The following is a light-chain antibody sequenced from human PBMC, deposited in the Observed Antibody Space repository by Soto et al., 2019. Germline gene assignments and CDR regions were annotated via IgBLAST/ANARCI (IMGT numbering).Light chain of an antibody. Sequence: QSALTQPASVSRSPGQLITISCTGTSSDVGGYNYVSWYQQHPGKAPKLMIYDVSNRPSGVSNRFSGSKSGNTASLTISGLQAEDEADYYCSSYTSSSTLYVFGTGTKVTVL. J-gene: IGLJ1*01. CDR1: SSDVGGYNY. CDR2: DVS. CDR3: SSYTSSSTLYV. V-gene: IGLV2-14*01.